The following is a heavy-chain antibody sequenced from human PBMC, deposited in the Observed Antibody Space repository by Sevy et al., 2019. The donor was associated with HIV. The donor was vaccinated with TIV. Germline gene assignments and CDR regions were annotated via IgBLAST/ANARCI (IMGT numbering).Heavy chain of an antibody. D-gene: IGHD2-15*01. CDR1: GGSISSSSYY. CDR2: NYYSGST. J-gene: IGHJ5*02. V-gene: IGHV4-39*01. CDR3: ARHSGYCSGGSCYSSWFDP. Sequence: SETLSLTCTVSGGSISSSSYYWGWIRQPPGKGLEWIGSNYYSGSTYYNPSLKSRVTISVDTSKNQFSLKLSSVTAADTAVYYCARHSGYCSGGSCYSSWFDPWGQGTLVTVSS.